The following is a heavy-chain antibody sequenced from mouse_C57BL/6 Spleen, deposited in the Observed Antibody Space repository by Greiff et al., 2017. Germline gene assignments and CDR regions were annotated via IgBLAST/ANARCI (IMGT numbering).Heavy chain of an antibody. CDR3: ARRGIYDGYFDY. J-gene: IGHJ2*01. V-gene: IGHV1-52*01. Sequence: QVQLKQPGAELVRPGSSVKLSCKASGYTFTSYWMHWVKQRPIQGLEWIGNIDPSDSETHYNQKFKDKATLTVDKSSSTAYMQLSSLTSEDSAVYYCARRGIYDGYFDYWGQGTTLTVSS. CDR2: IDPSDSET. CDR1: GYTFTSYW. D-gene: IGHD2-3*01.